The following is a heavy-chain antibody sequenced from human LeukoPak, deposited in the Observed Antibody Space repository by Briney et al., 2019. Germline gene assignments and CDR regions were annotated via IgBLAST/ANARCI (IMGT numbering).Heavy chain of an antibody. V-gene: IGHV1-2*02. CDR1: GYTFTGYY. Sequence: GASVKVSCKASGYTFTGYYMHWVRQAPGQGLEWMGWINPNSGGTNYAQKFQGRVTMTRDTSISTAYMELSRLRSDDTAVYYCAREGTFGVVTHQLYNWFDPWGQGTLVTVSS. CDR3: AREGTFGVVTHQLYNWFDP. J-gene: IGHJ5*02. CDR2: INPNSGGT. D-gene: IGHD3-3*01.